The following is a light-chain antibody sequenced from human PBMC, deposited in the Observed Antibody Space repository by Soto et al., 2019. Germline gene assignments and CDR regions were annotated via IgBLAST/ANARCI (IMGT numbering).Light chain of an antibody. CDR2: EVT. J-gene: IGLJ3*02. CDR1: SSDIGRYNY. Sequence: QSVLTQPASVSGSPGQSITISCTGTSSDIGRYNYVSWYQQHPGKAPKLMIFEVTHRPSGVSDRLSGSKSDNTASLTISGLQAEDEADYYCTSYTSDNTVVFGGGTKLTVL. V-gene: IGLV2-14*03. CDR3: TSYTSDNTVV.